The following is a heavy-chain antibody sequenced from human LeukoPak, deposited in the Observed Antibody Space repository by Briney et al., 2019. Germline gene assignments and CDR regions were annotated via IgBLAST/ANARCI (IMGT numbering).Heavy chain of an antibody. CDR2: INSHADST. CDR3: AKDGLCPNVCPTQIAVAGYCDS. D-gene: IGHD6-19*01. CDR1: SLMFSIFT. Sequence: HPGRSLRLFCAPSSLMFSIFTMSWVRQAPGNGLEWISTINSHADSTYYADSVKGRFTISRDNCKNTVCLQMNSLRAEDTAIYYCAKDGLCPNVCPTQIAVAGYCDSWGQGILVTVSS. J-gene: IGHJ4*02. V-gene: IGHV3-23*01.